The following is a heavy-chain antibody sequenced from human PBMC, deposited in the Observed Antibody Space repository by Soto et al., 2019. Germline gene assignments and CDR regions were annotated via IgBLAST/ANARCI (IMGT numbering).Heavy chain of an antibody. CDR3: ARGSITVFGVAVGRLDV. V-gene: IGHV1-69*06. CDR1: GDTFSNYG. D-gene: IGHD3-3*01. J-gene: IGHJ6*02. CDR2: IIPMFGTT. Sequence: QEQLVQSGTEVKKPGSSLKVSCKTSGDTFSNYGISWVRQAPGQGLEWMGGIIPMFGTTNYAQKLQGRVTITADKSTRTAYMDLTSLRIEDTAVYYCARGSITVFGVAVGRLDVWGQGTTVTVSS.